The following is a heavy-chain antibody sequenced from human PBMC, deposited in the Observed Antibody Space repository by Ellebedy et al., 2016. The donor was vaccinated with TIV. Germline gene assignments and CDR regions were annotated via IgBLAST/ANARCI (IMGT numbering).Heavy chain of an antibody. J-gene: IGHJ4*02. CDR3: SSHVDTSMTH. D-gene: IGHD5-18*01. V-gene: IGHV3-7*01. CDR2: IKQDGSEK. Sequence: GESLKISXAASGFTFSTYWMSWVRQAPGKGLEWVANIKQDGSEKHYVGSVKGRFTISRDNAKSSLYLQMNSLRLEDTALYYCSSHVDTSMTHWGQGTLVTVSS. CDR1: GFTFSTYW.